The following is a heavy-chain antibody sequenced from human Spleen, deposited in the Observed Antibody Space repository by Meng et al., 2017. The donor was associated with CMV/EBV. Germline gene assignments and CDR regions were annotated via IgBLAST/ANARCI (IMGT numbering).Heavy chain of an antibody. V-gene: IGHV3-30*04. CDR1: GFTFSSYA. J-gene: IGHJ4*02. CDR2: ISYDGSNK. CDR3: ARVRHGGHLRYRDFDF. Sequence: GESLKISCAASGFTFSSYAMHWVRQPPGKGLEWVAVISYDGSNKYYADSVKGRFTISRDNSKNTLYLQMNSLRAEDTAVYYCARVRHGGHLRYRDFDFWGQGTLVTVSS. D-gene: IGHD3-16*01.